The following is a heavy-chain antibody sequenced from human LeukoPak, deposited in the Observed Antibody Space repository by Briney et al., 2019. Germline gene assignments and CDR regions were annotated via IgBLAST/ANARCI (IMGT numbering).Heavy chain of an antibody. Sequence: PGGSLRLSCAASGFTFDDYAMHWVRQAPGKGLEWVSLISWDGGSTYYADFVKGRFTISRDNSKNSLYLQMNSLRAEDTALYYCAKDFSRRGVVFRYYYMDVWGKGTTVTVSS. CDR2: ISWDGGST. CDR3: AKDFSRRGVVFRYYYMDV. V-gene: IGHV3-43D*03. CDR1: GFTFDDYA. D-gene: IGHD3-3*01. J-gene: IGHJ6*03.